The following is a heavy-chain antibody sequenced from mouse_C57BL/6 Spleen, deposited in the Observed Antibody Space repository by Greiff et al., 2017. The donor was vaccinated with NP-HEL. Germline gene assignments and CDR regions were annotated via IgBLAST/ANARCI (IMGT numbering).Heavy chain of an antibody. J-gene: IGHJ3*01. V-gene: IGHV1-18*01. Sequence: EVQLQQSGPELVKPGASVKIPCKASGYTFTDYNMDWVKQSHGKSLEWIGDINPNNGGTIYNQKFKGKATLTVDKSSSTAYMGLRSLTSEDTAVYYCARKGGYGNWFAYWGQGTLVTVSA. CDR3: ARKGGYGNWFAY. CDR2: INPNNGGT. CDR1: GYTFTDYN. D-gene: IGHD2-1*01.